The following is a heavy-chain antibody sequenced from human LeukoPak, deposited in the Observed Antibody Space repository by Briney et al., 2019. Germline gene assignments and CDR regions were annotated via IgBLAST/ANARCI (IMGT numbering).Heavy chain of an antibody. CDR3: ARDYTAVAADWFFDL. CDR2: ISYSGST. D-gene: IGHD6-19*01. CDR1: GGSFSGYY. V-gene: IGHV4-59*01. Sequence: SETLSLTCAVYGGSFSGYYWSWIRQPPGNGLEWIGYISYSGSTNYNPSLKSRVTISVDTSKNQFSLNLSSVTAADTAVYYCARDYTAVAADWFFDLWGRGTLVTVPS. J-gene: IGHJ2*01.